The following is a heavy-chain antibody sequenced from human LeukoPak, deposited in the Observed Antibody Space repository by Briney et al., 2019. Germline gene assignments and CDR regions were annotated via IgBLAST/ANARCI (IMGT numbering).Heavy chain of an antibody. V-gene: IGHV1-3*01. J-gene: IGHJ6*01. Sequence: GASVKVSCKASGYTFTSYAMHWVRQAPGQRLEWMGCINAGNGNTKYSQKFQGRVTITRDTSASTAYMELSSLRSEDTAVYYCARVLRSYSSSSYPIYYYYGMDVWGQGTTVTVSS. CDR2: INAGNGNT. CDR1: GYTFTSYA. D-gene: IGHD6-6*01. CDR3: ARVLRSYSSSSYPIYYYYGMDV.